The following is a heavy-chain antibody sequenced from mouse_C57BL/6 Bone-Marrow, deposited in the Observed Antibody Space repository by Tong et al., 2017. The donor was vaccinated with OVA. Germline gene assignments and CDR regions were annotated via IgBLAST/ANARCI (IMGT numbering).Heavy chain of an antibody. V-gene: IGHV1-49*01. CDR1: YFAFMASA. J-gene: IGHJ4*01. CDR3: ARTILTTVSGDYYAMDY. D-gene: IGHD1-1*01. CDR2: FTMYSDAT. Sequence: LQESGAELVRPGSSVKLSCKDSYFAFMASAMHWVKQRPGHGLEWIGSFTMYSDATEYSENFKGKATLTANTSSSTAYMELSSLTSDDSAVYYCARTILTTVSGDYYAMDYWGQGTSLTVSS.